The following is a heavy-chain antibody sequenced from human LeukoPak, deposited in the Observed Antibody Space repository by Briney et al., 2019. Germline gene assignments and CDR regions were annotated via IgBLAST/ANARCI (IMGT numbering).Heavy chain of an antibody. Sequence: SGGSLRLSCAASGFTFDDYDMSWVRQVPGKGLEWVSGINWNGGSTGYADSVKGRFTISRDNAKNSLYLQMNSLRAEDTALYYCARRGLQITTFDSWGQGTLVTVSS. V-gene: IGHV3-20*04. CDR3: ARRGLQITTFDS. CDR1: GFTFDDYD. D-gene: IGHD4-17*01. CDR2: INWNGGST. J-gene: IGHJ4*02.